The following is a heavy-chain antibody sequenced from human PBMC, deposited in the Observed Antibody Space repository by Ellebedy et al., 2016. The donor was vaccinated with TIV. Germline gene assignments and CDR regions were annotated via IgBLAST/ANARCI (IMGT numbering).Heavy chain of an antibody. J-gene: IGHJ4*02. Sequence: ASVKVSCKASGYTFTTYYIHWVRQAPGQGLEWMGIINPSGGSTSYAQKFQGRVTMTRNTSISTAYMELSSLRSEDTAVYYCARTKVAAAGSSNFDYWGQGTLVTVSS. D-gene: IGHD6-13*01. CDR1: GYTFTTYY. V-gene: IGHV1-46*01. CDR2: INPSGGST. CDR3: ARTKVAAAGSSNFDY.